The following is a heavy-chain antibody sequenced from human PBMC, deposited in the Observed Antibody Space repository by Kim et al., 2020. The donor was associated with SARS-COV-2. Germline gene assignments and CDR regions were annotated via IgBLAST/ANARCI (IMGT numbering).Heavy chain of an antibody. Sequence: GGSLRLSCAASGFTFSSYSMNWVRQAPGKGLEWVSSISSSSSYIYYADSVKGRFTISRDNAKNSLYLQMNSLRAEDTAVYYCARHGDDSSGWYGGGYWGQGGLVTLSS. CDR2: ISSSSSYI. CDR3: ARHGDDSSGWYGGGY. CDR1: GFTFSSYS. D-gene: IGHD6-19*01. V-gene: IGHV3-21*01. J-gene: IGHJ4*02.